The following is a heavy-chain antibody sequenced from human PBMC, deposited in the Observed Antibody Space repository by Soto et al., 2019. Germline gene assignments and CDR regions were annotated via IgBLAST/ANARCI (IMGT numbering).Heavy chain of an antibody. CDR1: RYSFTSYW. CDR2: IYPGDSDT. V-gene: IGHV5-51*03. CDR3: ARFLGSGSYPYYYYGMDV. J-gene: IGHJ6*02. Sequence: GVALQISCKGSRYSFTSYWIGWGRQMPGKGLEWMGIIYPGDSDTRDSPSFQGQVTISAHKSISTAYLQWSSLKASDTAMYYCARFLGSGSYPYYYYGMDVWGQGTTVTVSS. D-gene: IGHD3-10*01.